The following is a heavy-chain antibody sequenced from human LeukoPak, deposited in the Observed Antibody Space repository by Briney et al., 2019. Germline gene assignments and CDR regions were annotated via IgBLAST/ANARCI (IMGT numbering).Heavy chain of an antibody. CDR2: INHSGST. Sequence: SETLSLTCAVYGGSFSGYYWSWIRQPPGKGLEWIGEINHSGSTNYNPSLKSRVTISVDTSKNQFSLKLSSVTAADTAVYYCARVRRYSSSAGAFDYWGQGTLVTVSS. CDR1: GGSFSGYY. V-gene: IGHV4-34*01. D-gene: IGHD6-6*01. CDR3: ARVRRYSSSAGAFDY. J-gene: IGHJ4*02.